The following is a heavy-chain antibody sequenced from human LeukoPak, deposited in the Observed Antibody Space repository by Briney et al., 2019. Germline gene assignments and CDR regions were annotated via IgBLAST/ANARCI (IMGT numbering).Heavy chain of an antibody. CDR1: GYTFTSYG. V-gene: IGHV1-18*01. CDR3: ARAGPDYGGNLVEYYYYYMDV. Sequence: ASVKVSCKASGYTFTSYGISWVRQAPGQGLEWMGWISAYNGNTNYAQKLQGRVTMTTDTSTSTAYMELRSLRSDDTAVYYCARAGPDYGGNLVEYYYYYMDVWGKGTTVTVSS. D-gene: IGHD4-23*01. CDR2: ISAYNGNT. J-gene: IGHJ6*03.